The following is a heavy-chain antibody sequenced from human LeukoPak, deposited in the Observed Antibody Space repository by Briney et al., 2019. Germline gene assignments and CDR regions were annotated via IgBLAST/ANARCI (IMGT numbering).Heavy chain of an antibody. CDR2: INHSGST. CDR3: ASLGYCSGGRSAPCYYYGMDV. J-gene: IGHJ6*02. D-gene: IGHD2-15*01. CDR1: SGSFSGYY. Sequence: PSETLSLTCAVYSGSFSGYYWSWIRQPPGKGLEWIGEINHSGSTNYNPSLKSRVTISVDTSKNQFSLKLSSVTAADTAVYYCASLGYCSGGRSAPCYYYGMDVWGQGTTVTVSS. V-gene: IGHV4-34*01.